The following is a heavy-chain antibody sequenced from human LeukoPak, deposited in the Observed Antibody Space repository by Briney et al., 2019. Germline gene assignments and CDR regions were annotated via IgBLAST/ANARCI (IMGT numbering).Heavy chain of an antibody. V-gene: IGHV1-18*04. Sequence: ASVKASCKASGYTFTRYGISWVRQAAGQRLEGMGWTNAYNGNTKTGHKLQGRVTMTTDTSTSTTSLELRSLRCCDTAVYYCARDVATVTTLSWFDPWGQGPLVSVSS. D-gene: IGHD4-17*01. CDR1: GYTFTRYG. J-gene: IGHJ5*02. CDR2: TNAYNGNT. CDR3: ARDVATVTTLSWFDP.